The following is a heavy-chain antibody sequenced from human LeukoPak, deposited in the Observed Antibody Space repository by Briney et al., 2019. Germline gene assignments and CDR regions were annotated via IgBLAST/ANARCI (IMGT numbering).Heavy chain of an antibody. D-gene: IGHD5-24*01. V-gene: IGHV4-34*01. Sequence: SETLSLTCAVYGGSFSGYYWSWIRQPPGKGLEWIGEINHSGSTNYNPSLKSRVTISVDTSKNQFSLKLSSVTAADTAVYYCASSRDGYNYGGWFDPWGRGTLVTVSS. CDR1: GGSFSGYY. J-gene: IGHJ5*02. CDR3: ASSRDGYNYGGWFDP. CDR2: INHSGST.